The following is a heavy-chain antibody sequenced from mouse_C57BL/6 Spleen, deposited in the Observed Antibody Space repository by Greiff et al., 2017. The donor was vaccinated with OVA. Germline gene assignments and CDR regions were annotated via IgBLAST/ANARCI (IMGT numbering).Heavy chain of an antibody. CDR1: GYTFTSYW. D-gene: IGHD1-1*01. J-gene: IGHJ2*01. CDR2: IDPSDSYT. Sequence: QVQLQQPGAELVKPGASVKLSCKASGYTFTSYWMQWVKQRPGQGLEWIGEIDPSDSYTNYNQKFKGKATLTVDTSSSTAYMQLSSLTSEDSAVYYCARSGGSSYVGFDYWGQGTTLTVSS. V-gene: IGHV1-50*01. CDR3: ARSGGSSYVGFDY.